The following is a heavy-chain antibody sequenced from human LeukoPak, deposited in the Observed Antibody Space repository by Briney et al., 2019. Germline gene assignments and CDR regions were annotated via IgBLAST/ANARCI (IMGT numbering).Heavy chain of an antibody. V-gene: IGHV4-59*08. D-gene: IGHD2-2*01. CDR2: IYYSGST. J-gene: IGHJ5*02. CDR3: ARNHIVVVPAAMGSPDWFDP. Sequence: SETLSLTCTVSGGSMSSYYWSWIRQPPGKGLEWIGYIYYSGSTNYNPSLKSRVTISVDTSKNQFSLKLSSVTAADTAVYYCARNHIVVVPAAMGSPDWFDPWGQGTLVTVSS. CDR1: GGSMSSYY.